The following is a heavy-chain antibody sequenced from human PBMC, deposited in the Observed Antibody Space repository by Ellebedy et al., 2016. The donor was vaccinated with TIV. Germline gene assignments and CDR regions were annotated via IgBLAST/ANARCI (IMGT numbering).Heavy chain of an antibody. CDR3: ARQSRYGTVGY. CDR1: GYTFTSYG. D-gene: IGHD2-2*01. Sequence: AASVKVSCKASGYTFTSYGISWVRQAPGQGLEWMGWISAYNGNTGYAQKFQGRVTITRNTSISTAYMELSSLRSEDTAVYYCARQSRYGTVGYWGQGTLVTVSS. CDR2: ISAYNGNT. J-gene: IGHJ4*02. V-gene: IGHV1-8*03.